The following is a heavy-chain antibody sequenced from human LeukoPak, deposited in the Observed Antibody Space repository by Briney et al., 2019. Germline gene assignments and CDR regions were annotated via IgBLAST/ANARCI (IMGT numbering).Heavy chain of an antibody. V-gene: IGHV3-66*01. Sequence: GGSLRLPCVASGITFSCHSMTWVRQAPGRGPEWVSVIYTSGNTYYSQSVKGRFTISRDNSKNTLYLQMRSLRAEDTAVYYCVKGSGDTRYGDYSPFDSWGQGTLVTVSS. CDR2: IYTSGNT. CDR3: VKGSGDTRYGDYSPFDS. CDR1: GITFSCHS. J-gene: IGHJ4*02. D-gene: IGHD4-17*01.